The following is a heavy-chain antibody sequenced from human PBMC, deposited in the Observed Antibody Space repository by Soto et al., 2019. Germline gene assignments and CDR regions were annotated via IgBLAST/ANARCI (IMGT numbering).Heavy chain of an antibody. CDR2: ISGSGGIT. Sequence: GGSLRLSCAASGFTFSNDALNWVLQAPGKGLEWLSVISGSGGITYYADSVKGRFTISRDKSKNTLFLQMNSLRAEDTAVYYCAKGQRLFTDNWLEHWGQGTPVTVSS. CDR1: GFTFSNDA. CDR3: AKGQRLFTDNWLEH. D-gene: IGHD3-22*01. J-gene: IGHJ5*02. V-gene: IGHV3-23*01.